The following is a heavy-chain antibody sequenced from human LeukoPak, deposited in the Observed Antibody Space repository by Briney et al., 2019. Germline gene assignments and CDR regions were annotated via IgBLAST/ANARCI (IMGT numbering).Heavy chain of an antibody. D-gene: IGHD3-22*01. V-gene: IGHV1-18*01. J-gene: IGHJ4*02. CDR2: ISAYNGNT. Sequence: ASVKVSCKASGYTFTSYGISWVRQAPGQGLEWMGWISAYNGNTNYAQKLQGRVTMTTGTSTSTAYMELRSLRSDDTAVYYCARDSNPTYYYDSSGYTSFDYWGQGTLVTVSS. CDR3: ARDSNPTYYYDSSGYTSFDY. CDR1: GYTFTSYG.